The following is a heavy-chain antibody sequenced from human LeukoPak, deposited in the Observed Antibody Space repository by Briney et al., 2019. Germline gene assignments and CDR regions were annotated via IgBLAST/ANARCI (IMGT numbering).Heavy chain of an antibody. CDR2: ISDSGGST. D-gene: IGHD5-12*01. Sequence: GGSLRLSCAASGFTFSSYAMSWVRQAPGKGLEWVSGISDSGGSTHCADSVKGRFTISRDNSKNTLYLQMNSLRAEDTAVYYCAKDGWLGADLPHYWGQGTLVTVSS. V-gene: IGHV3-23*01. J-gene: IGHJ4*02. CDR1: GFTFSSYA. CDR3: AKDGWLGADLPHY.